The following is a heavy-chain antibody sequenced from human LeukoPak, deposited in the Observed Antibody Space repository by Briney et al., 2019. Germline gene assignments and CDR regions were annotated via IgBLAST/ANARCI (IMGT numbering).Heavy chain of an antibody. J-gene: IGHJ4*02. CDR2: INQDGSEK. D-gene: IGHD5-24*01. Sequence: GGSLRLSCAASGFTFSSYSMNWVRQAPGKGLEGVANINQDGSEKYYVDSVKGRFTISRDNAKNSLYLQMNSLRAEDTAVYYCARDRVMAYWGQGTLVTVSS. CDR3: ARDRVMAY. V-gene: IGHV3-7*01. CDR1: GFTFSSYS.